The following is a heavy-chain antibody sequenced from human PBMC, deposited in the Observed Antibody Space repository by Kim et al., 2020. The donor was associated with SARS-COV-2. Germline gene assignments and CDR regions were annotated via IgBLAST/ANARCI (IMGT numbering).Heavy chain of an antibody. J-gene: IGHJ4*02. D-gene: IGHD6-19*01. CDR3: ARSNNGWPLDY. CDR1: GFTFSRHD. Sequence: GGSLRLSCAVSGFTFSRHDMNWVRQAPGKGLEWVSAISDSGDRTHYADSVKGRFTVSRDNSKNTLYMQMNSLRAEDTAVYYCARSNNGWPLDYWGQGTLVTVSS. CDR2: ISDSGDRT. V-gene: IGHV3-23*01.